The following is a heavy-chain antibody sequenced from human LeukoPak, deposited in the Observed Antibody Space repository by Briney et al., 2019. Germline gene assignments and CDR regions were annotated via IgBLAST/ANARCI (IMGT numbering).Heavy chain of an antibody. Sequence: KPSETLSLTCTVSGGSISSYYWSWIRQPAGKELEWIGRIYTSGSTNYNPSLKSRVTMSVDTSKNQFSLKLSSVTAADTAVYYCARDILGYCSSTSCPTRWFDPWGQGTLVTVSS. D-gene: IGHD2-2*01. CDR3: ARDILGYCSSTSCPTRWFDP. CDR1: GGSISSYY. CDR2: IYTSGST. J-gene: IGHJ5*02. V-gene: IGHV4-4*07.